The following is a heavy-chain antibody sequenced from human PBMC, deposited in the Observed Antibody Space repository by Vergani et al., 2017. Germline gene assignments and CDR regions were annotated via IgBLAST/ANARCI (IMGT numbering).Heavy chain of an antibody. CDR3: ARDRRVVAAIDY. V-gene: IGHV3-30*04. CDR1: GFTFRSYA. Sequence: QVQLVESGGGVVQPGRSLRLSCAASGFTFRSYAMHWVRRAPGKGLEWGAVISYDGSNQYYADSVKGRFTISRDNSKTTLYLQMNGLRAEDTAVYYCARDRRVVAAIDYWGQGTLVTVSS. D-gene: IGHD2-2*01. CDR2: ISYDGSNQ. J-gene: IGHJ4*02.